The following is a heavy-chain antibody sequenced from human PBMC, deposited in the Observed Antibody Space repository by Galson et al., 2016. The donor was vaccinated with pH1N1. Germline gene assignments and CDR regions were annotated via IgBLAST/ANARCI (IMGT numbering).Heavy chain of an antibody. CDR3: ARVGATMTATGAFDM. J-gene: IGHJ3*02. CDR1: GGSISNDYYY. CDR2: IYYSGTT. D-gene: IGHD5-24*01. Sequence: TLSLTCTVSGGSISNDYYYWSWIRQPQGKGVEWIGYIYYSGTTYYNPSLKSRVTISIDTSKNQFSLKVTSVTAADTAVYYCARVGATMTATGAFDMWGQGTMVTVYS. V-gene: IGHV4-30-4*08.